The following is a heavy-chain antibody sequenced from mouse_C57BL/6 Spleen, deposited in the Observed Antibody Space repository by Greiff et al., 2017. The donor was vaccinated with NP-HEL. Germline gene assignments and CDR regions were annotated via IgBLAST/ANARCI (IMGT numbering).Heavy chain of an antibody. CDR3: ARRHYYGSSPHAMDY. Sequence: QVQLQQPGAELVMPGASVKLSCKASGYTFTSYWMHWVKQRPGQGLVWIGEIDPSDSYTNYNQKFKGKSTLTVDKSSSTAYMQLSSLTSEDSAVYYCARRHYYGSSPHAMDYWGQGTSVTVSS. CDR2: IDPSDSYT. D-gene: IGHD1-1*01. V-gene: IGHV1-69*01. CDR1: GYTFTSYW. J-gene: IGHJ4*01.